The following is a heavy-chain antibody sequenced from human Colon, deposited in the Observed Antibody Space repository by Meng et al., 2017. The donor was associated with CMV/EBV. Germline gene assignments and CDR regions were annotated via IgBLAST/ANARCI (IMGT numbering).Heavy chain of an antibody. Sequence: QWQLRESGPGLGEPAETLSRTCPASVDPISSGIHSLAWFRQPPGKRLEWIGSMYFSGIADYNPSLKSRVTISLHATQKQFSLRLTSVTAADSAVYFCARDLTNKWFYYWGQGTLVTVSS. CDR1: VDPISSGIHS. V-gene: IGHV4-39*07. D-gene: IGHD1-26*01. CDR3: ARDLTNKWFYY. J-gene: IGHJ4*02. CDR2: MYFSGIA.